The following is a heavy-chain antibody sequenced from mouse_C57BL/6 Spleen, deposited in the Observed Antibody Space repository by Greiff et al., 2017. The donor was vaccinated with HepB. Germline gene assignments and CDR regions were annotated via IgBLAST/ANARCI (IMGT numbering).Heavy chain of an antibody. V-gene: IGHV1-69*01. CDR1: GYTFTSYW. CDR2: IDPSDSYT. D-gene: IGHD1-1*01. Sequence: QVQLQQPGAELVMPGASVKLSCKASGYTFTSYWMHWVKQRPGQGLEWIGEIDPSDSYTNYNQKFKGKSTLTVDKSSSTAYMQLSSLTSEDSAVYDCAYGSSYWYFDVWGTGTTVTVSS. CDR3: AYGSSYWYFDV. J-gene: IGHJ1*03.